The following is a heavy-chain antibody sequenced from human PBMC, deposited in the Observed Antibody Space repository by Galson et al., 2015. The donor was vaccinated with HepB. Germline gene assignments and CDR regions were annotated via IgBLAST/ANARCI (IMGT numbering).Heavy chain of an antibody. CDR3: ATQTHDFWSGYYYY. Sequence: QVQLQESGPGLVKPSQTLSLTCTVSGGSISSGSYYWSWIRQPAGKGLEWIGRIYTSGSTNYNPSLKSRVTMSVDTSKNQFSLKLSSVTAADTAVYYCATQTHDFWSGYYYYWGQGTLVTVSS. CDR2: IYTSGST. CDR1: GGSISSGSYY. J-gene: IGHJ4*02. D-gene: IGHD3-3*01. V-gene: IGHV4-61*02.